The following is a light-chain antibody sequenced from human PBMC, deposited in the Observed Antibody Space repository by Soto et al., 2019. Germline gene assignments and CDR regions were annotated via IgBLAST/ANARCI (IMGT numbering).Light chain of an antibody. CDR2: DVS. Sequence: QSALTQPPSASGSPGQSVTISCTGTSSDVGAYNYVSWYQQHPGKAPKLMIYDVSKRPSGVPDRYSGSKSGNTASLTVSALQAEDEADFYCISYAGSSIGVFGGGTKLTVL. CDR3: ISYAGSSIGV. CDR1: SSDVGAYNY. J-gene: IGLJ3*02. V-gene: IGLV2-8*01.